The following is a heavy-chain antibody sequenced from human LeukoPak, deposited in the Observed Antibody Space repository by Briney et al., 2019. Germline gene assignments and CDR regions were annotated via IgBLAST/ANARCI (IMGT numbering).Heavy chain of an antibody. CDR3: ARYQIDDFGDYGWFDP. Sequence: PSETLSLTCTVSGGSISSYSWTWIRQPPGKGLEWIGYLHNSGSTNYSPSLKSRVTISVDVSRNQFSLKLSSVTAADAAVYYCARYQIDDFGDYGWFDPWGQGTLVTVSS. D-gene: IGHD4-17*01. J-gene: IGHJ5*02. CDR2: LHNSGST. CDR1: GGSISSYS. V-gene: IGHV4-59*01.